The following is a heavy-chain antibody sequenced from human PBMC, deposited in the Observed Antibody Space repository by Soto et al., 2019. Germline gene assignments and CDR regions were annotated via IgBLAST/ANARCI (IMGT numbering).Heavy chain of an antibody. V-gene: IGHV3-74*01. J-gene: IGHJ5*02. CDR2: ISGDGRTT. D-gene: IGHD6-13*01. Sequence: VGSLRLSCAASEFTFSSYWMHWVRQAPGKGLVWVSRISGDGRTTSYADSVKGRFTISRDNAKNTLFLQMNSLRVEDTAVYYCARGDTSRYGRFDPWGQGTLVTVSS. CDR1: EFTFSSYW. CDR3: ARGDTSRYGRFDP.